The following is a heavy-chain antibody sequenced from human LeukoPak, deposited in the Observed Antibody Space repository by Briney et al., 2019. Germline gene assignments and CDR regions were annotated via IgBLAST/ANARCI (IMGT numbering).Heavy chain of an antibody. Sequence: SQTLSLTCTVSGGSISSGDYYWSWIRQPPGKGLEWIGYIYYSGSTYYNPSLKSRVTISVATSKNQFSLKLSSVTAADTAVYYCARDNEDYYDSSGYTAFDIWGQGTMVTVSS. CDR3: ARDNEDYYDSSGYTAFDI. CDR2: IYYSGST. J-gene: IGHJ3*02. D-gene: IGHD3-22*01. CDR1: GGSISSGDYY. V-gene: IGHV4-30-4*01.